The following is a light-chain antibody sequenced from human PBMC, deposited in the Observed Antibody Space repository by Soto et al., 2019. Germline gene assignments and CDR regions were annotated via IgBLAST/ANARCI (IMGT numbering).Light chain of an antibody. V-gene: IGKV1-6*01. CDR1: QGIGND. CDR2: GAS. Sequence: AIQMTQSPSSLSASVGDRVTITCRASQGIGNDLGWYQQRPGKAPELLIYGASTLQSGVPSRFSGSGSGTDFTLTISSLQPEDFATYYCRQYGTSPLTFGGGTKVEIK. CDR3: RQYGTSPLT. J-gene: IGKJ4*01.